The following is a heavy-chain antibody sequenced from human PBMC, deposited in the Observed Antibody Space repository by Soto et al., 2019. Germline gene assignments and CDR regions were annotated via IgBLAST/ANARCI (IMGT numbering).Heavy chain of an antibody. CDR3: AREAAGVSTYDY. Sequence: GASVKVSCKASGYTFSSYGISWVRLAPGRGLEWMGWISAYNGNTYYVQTLQDRVTMAIDTSTSTAYMELRSLRSDDTALYYCAREAAGVSTYDYWGQGTQVTVSS. J-gene: IGHJ4*02. CDR2: ISAYNGNT. CDR1: GYTFSSYG. D-gene: IGHD3-10*01. V-gene: IGHV1-18*01.